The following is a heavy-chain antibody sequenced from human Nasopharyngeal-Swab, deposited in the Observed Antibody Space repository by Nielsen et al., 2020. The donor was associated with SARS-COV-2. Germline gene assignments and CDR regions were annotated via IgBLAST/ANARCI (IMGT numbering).Heavy chain of an antibody. CDR2: IKQDGSER. CDR3: ARDSDGSGWFYDAFDI. D-gene: IGHD6-19*01. Sequence: GGSLRLSCAASGFPLSHYYMTWVRQPPGKGLEWVSNIKQDGSERFYADSVKGRFTISRDNAKNSLYLQMNSLRVEDTAVYYCARDSDGSGWFYDAFDIWGQGTMVTVSS. CDR1: GFPLSHYY. V-gene: IGHV3-7*01. J-gene: IGHJ3*02.